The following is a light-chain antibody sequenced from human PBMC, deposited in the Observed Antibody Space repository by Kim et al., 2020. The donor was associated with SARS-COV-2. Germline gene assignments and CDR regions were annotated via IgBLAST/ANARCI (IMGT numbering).Light chain of an antibody. CDR3: QTWGTGIPV. CDR2: LHSDGSL. Sequence: ATGKLTWSLNSGHSTYAVAWHQQHPEKGPRYLMKLHSDGSLTKADGIPDRFSGSTSGAERHLSISSLQSEDEADYYCQTWGTGIPVFGGGTQLTVL. J-gene: IGLJ2*01. CDR1: SGHSTYA. V-gene: IGLV4-69*02.